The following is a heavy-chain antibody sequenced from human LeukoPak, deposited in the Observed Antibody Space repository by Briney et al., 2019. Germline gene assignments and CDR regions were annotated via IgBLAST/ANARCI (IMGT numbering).Heavy chain of an antibody. CDR1: GFTFNDYY. CDR2: VRGSGGNT. V-gene: IGHV3-23*01. D-gene: IGHD3-22*01. CDR3: AKPPFSDSSGFAN. J-gene: IGHJ4*01. Sequence: PGGSLRLSCVASGFTFNDYYMGWIRQAPGKGLEWVSAVRGSGGNTYYADSVQGRFTISRDNSQNTLFLQMNSLRAEDTAVYYCAKPPFSDSSGFANWGHGTLVTVSS.